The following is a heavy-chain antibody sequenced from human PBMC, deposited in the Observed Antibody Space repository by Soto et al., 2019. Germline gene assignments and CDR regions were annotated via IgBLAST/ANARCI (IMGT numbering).Heavy chain of an antibody. V-gene: IGHV1-69*02. D-gene: IGHD6-13*01. CDR3: ARSMEQQLVMGEEFDY. CDR2: IIPILGIA. J-gene: IGHJ4*02. Sequence: QVQLVQSGAEVKKPGSSVKVSCKASGDTFSSYTISWVRQAPGQGLEWMGRIIPILGIANYAQKFQGRVTITADKSTSTAYMELSSLRSEDTAVYYCARSMEQQLVMGEEFDYWGQGSLVSVSS. CDR1: GDTFSSYT.